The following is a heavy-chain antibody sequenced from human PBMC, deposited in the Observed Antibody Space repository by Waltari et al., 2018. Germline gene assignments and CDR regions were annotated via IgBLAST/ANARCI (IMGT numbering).Heavy chain of an antibody. CDR1: GYTLTELS. Sequence: QVQLVQSGAEVKKPGASVKVSCKVSGYTLTELSMHWVRQAPGKGLEWMGGFDPEDGETIYAQKFQGRVTMTEDTSTDTAYMELSSLRSEDTAVYYCATSLLEGTGYYRYNWFDPWGQGTLVTVSS. CDR3: ATSLLEGTGYYRYNWFDP. D-gene: IGHD3-9*01. J-gene: IGHJ5*02. V-gene: IGHV1-24*01. CDR2: FDPEDGET.